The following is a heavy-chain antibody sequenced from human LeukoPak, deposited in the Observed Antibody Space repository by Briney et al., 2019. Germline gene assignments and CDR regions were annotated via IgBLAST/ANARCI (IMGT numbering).Heavy chain of an antibody. CDR3: ARGGVSNSWYRTPDY. CDR2: ISAYNGNT. J-gene: IGHJ4*02. D-gene: IGHD6-13*01. Sequence: ASVKVSCKASGYTFTSYGISWVRQAPGQGLEWMGWISAYNGNTNYVQKLQGRVTITTDTSTSTAYMELRSLRSDDTAVYYCARGGVSNSWYRTPDYWGQGTLVTVSS. V-gene: IGHV1-18*01. CDR1: GYTFTSYG.